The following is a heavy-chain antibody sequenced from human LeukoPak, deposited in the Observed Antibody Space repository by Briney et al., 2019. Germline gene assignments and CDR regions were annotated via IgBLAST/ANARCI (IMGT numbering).Heavy chain of an antibody. CDR1: GFTFSSYA. J-gene: IGHJ4*02. Sequence: GSLRLSCAASGFTFSSYAMSWVRQAPGKGLEWIGEINHSGSTNYNPSLKSRVTISVDTSNNQFSLKLSSVTAADTAVYYCARQLGYCTNTNCYRYYFDYWGQGTLVTVSS. V-gene: IGHV4-34*01. CDR2: INHSGST. CDR3: ARQLGYCTNTNCYRYYFDY. D-gene: IGHD2-2*01.